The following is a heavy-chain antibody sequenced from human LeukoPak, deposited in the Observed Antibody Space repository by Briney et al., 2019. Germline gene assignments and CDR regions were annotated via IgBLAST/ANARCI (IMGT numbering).Heavy chain of an antibody. CDR2: ISYDGSNK. CDR3: AREENYYDSSGQDAFDI. D-gene: IGHD3-22*01. J-gene: IGHJ3*02. Sequence: GGSLRLSCAASGFTFSSYAMHWVRQAPGKGLEWVAVISYDGSNKYYADSVKGRFTISRDNSKNTLYLQMNSLRAEDTAVYYCAREENYYDSSGQDAFDIWGQGTMVTVSS. V-gene: IGHV3-30*04. CDR1: GFTFSSYA.